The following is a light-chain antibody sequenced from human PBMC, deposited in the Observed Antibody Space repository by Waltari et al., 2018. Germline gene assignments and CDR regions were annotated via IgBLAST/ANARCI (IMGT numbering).Light chain of an antibody. CDR2: DDR. CDR3: QVWDTTSDHVV. CDR1: NIGGKS. J-gene: IGLJ2*01. Sequence: SYVLTRPPSVSVAPGKTARITCGGNNIGGKSVHWYQQRPGQAPLLVLYDDRDRPSGIPERFSASNSGNTATLTISRVEGEDEADYYCQVWDTTSDHVVFGGGTQLTVL. V-gene: IGLV3-21*03.